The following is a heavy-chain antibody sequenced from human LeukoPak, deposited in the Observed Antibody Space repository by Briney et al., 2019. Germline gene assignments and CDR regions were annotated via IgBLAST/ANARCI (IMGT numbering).Heavy chain of an antibody. CDR1: GYTFTSYY. CDR2: INPTGGST. Sequence: ASVKVSCKASGYTFTSYYMHWVRQAPGQGLEWMGLINPTGGSTGYAQKFQGRVTMTRDMSTSTDYMELSSLRSEDTAIYYCARDNSVGDDAWWFDPWGQGTLVTVSS. V-gene: IGHV1-46*01. CDR3: ARDNSVGDDAWWFDP. J-gene: IGHJ5*02. D-gene: IGHD1-26*01.